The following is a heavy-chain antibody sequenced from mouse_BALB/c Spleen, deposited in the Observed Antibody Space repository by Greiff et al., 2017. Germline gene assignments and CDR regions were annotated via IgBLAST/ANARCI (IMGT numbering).Heavy chain of an antibody. CDR3: TRDGVSYYGNNFDY. CDR1: GFTFSSYT. Sequence: EVQLVESGGGLVKPGGSLKLSCAASGFTFSSYTMSWVRQTPEKRLEWVATISSGGSYTYYPDSVKGRFTISRDNAKNTLYLQMSSLKSEDTAMYYCTRDGVSYYGNNFDYWGQGTTLTVSS. CDR2: ISSGGSYT. D-gene: IGHD2-10*01. V-gene: IGHV5-6-4*01. J-gene: IGHJ2*01.